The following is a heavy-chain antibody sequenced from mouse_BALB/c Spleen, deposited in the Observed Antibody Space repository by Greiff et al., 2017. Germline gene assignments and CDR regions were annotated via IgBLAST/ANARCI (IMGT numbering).Heavy chain of an antibody. CDR1: GYTFTSYW. CDR3: ARGTTATFFDY. CDR2: INPSTGYT. V-gene: IGHV1-7*01. D-gene: IGHD1-2*01. Sequence: QVQLQQSGAELAKPGASVKMSCKASGYTFTSYWMHWVKQRPGQGLEWIGYINPSTGYTEYNQKFKGKATLTVDTSSSTAYVDLSSLTSEDSAVYYCARGTTATFFDYWGQGTTLTVSS. J-gene: IGHJ2*01.